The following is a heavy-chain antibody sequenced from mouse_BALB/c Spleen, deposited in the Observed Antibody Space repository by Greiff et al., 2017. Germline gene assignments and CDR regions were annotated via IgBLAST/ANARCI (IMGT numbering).Heavy chain of an antibody. V-gene: IGHV2-6-2*01. Sequence: VHLVESGPDLVAPSQSLSITCTVSGFSLTSYGVHWVRQPPGKGLEWLVVIWSDGSTTYNSALKSRLSISKDNSKSQVFLKMNSLQTDDTAMYYCARQFITTVDYYAMDYWGQGTSVTVSS. CDR1: GFSLTSYG. J-gene: IGHJ4*01. D-gene: IGHD1-1*01. CDR2: IWSDGST. CDR3: ARQFITTVDYYAMDY.